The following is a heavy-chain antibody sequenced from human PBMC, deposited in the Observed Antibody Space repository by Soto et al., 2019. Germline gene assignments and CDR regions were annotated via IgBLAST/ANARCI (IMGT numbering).Heavy chain of an antibody. Sequence: ASVKVSCKASGYTFTSYYMNWVRQAPGQGLEWLGIINPSGGYTTYAQRFLGRVTMTSDTSTSTVHMELGSLTSEDTAVYYCARGGGFGVVTAPYAHWGRRTLVTGSS. J-gene: IGHJ4*02. CDR1: GYTFTSYY. CDR3: ARGGGFGVVTAPYAH. CDR2: INPSGGYT. D-gene: IGHD2-21*02. V-gene: IGHV1-46*03.